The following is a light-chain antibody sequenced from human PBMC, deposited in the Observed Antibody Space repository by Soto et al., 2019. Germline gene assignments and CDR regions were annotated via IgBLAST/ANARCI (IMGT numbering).Light chain of an antibody. CDR3: QQYGSSPL. CDR1: QSVSSSY. CDR2: GAS. J-gene: IGKJ5*01. Sequence: IVLTQSPGTLSLSPGERATLSCRASQSVSSSYLAWYQQKPGQAPRLLIYGASSRATGIPDRFSGSGSGTEFTLTISRLEPEDFAVYYCQQYGSSPLFGQGTRLEIK. V-gene: IGKV3-20*01.